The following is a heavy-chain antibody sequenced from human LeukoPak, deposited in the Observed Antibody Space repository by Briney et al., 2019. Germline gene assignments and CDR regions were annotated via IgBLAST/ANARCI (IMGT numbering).Heavy chain of an antibody. CDR1: GFTVSSNY. J-gene: IGHJ6*02. CDR2: IYSGGST. Sequence: GGSLRLSCAASGFTVSSNYMSWVRQAPGKGLEWVSVIYSGGSTYYADSVKGRFTISRDNSKNTPYLQMNSLRAEDTAVYYCAGQWLVLDYYYGMDVWGQGTTVTVSS. D-gene: IGHD6-19*01. CDR3: AGQWLVLDYYYGMDV. V-gene: IGHV3-66*02.